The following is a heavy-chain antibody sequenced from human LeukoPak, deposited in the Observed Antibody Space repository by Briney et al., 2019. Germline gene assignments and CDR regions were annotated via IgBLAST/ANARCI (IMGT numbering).Heavy chain of an antibody. D-gene: IGHD5-18*01. J-gene: IGHJ3*02. V-gene: IGHV3-7*01. Sequence: GGSLRLSCAVSGFTFSSYWMSWVRQAPGKGLEWVANIKQDGSEKYYVDSVKGRFTISRDNAKNSLYLQMNSLRAEDTAVYYCARESVDTAMVDAFDIWGQGTMVTVSS. CDR3: ARESVDTAMVDAFDI. CDR1: GFTFSSYW. CDR2: IKQDGSEK.